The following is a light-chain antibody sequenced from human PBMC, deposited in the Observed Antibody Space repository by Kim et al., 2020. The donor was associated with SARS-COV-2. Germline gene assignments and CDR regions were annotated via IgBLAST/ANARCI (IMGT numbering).Light chain of an antibody. CDR2: EVN. V-gene: IGLV2-23*02. CDR3: CSYVSDITYV. Sequence: GQSITISCTGTSSDVGGYNLVSWYQQHPGQAPKLMIYEVNKRPSGVSNRFSGSRSGNTASLTISGLQAEDEADYFCCSYVSDITYVFGSGTKVTVL. J-gene: IGLJ1*01. CDR1: SSDVGGYNL.